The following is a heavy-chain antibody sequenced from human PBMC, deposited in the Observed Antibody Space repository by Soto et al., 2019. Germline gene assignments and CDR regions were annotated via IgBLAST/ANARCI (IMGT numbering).Heavy chain of an antibody. J-gene: IGHJ4*02. CDR2: IYYSGST. Sequence: TLSLTCTVSGGSISSGGYYWSWIRQHPGKGLEWIGYIYYSGSTYYNPSLKSRVTISVDTSKNQFSLKLSSVTAADTAVYYCARDKITGLFDYWGQGTLVTVSS. V-gene: IGHV4-31*03. CDR3: ARDKITGLFDY. D-gene: IGHD2-8*02. CDR1: GGSISSGGYY.